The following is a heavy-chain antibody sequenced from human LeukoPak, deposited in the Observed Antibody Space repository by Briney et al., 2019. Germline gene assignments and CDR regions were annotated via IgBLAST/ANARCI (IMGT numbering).Heavy chain of an antibody. D-gene: IGHD2-15*01. J-gene: IGHJ6*03. V-gene: IGHV3-48*01. Sequence: GGSLRLSCAASGFTFSSYSMNWVRQAPGKGLEWVSYISSSSSTIYYADSVKGRFTISRDNAKNSLYLQMNSLRAEDTAVYYCARGRRNVVVVAADKNYYYYYMDVWGKGTTVTVSS. CDR3: ARGRRNVVVVAADKNYYYYYMDV. CDR2: ISSSSSTI. CDR1: GFTFSSYS.